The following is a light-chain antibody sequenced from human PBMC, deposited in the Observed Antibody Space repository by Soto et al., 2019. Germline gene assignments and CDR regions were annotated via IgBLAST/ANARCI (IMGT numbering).Light chain of an antibody. Sequence: QAVVTQEPSLTVSPGGTVTLTCGSSTGTVTSGHYPYCFQQKPGQAPRTLIYDTVKKHSWTSARFSGSLLGGKAALTISCAQPEDEPHYYCILSYNGPSVFGPGTKVTVL. J-gene: IGLJ1*01. CDR3: ILSYNGPSV. V-gene: IGLV7-46*01. CDR1: TGTVTSGHY. CDR2: DTV.